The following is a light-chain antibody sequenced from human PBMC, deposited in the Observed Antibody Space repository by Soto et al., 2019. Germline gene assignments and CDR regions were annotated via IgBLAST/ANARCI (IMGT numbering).Light chain of an antibody. J-gene: IGLJ3*02. CDR2: NTN. CDR3: QAYDYSLTAFV. Sequence: QSVLTQPPSASGTPGQRVTISCSGSTSNIGSKIVTWYQQFPGTAPKLLIYNTNQRPSGVPDRFSASKSGTSASLAITGLQAEDEADYYCQAYDYSLTAFVFGGGTKLTVL. CDR1: TSNIGSKI. V-gene: IGLV1-44*01.